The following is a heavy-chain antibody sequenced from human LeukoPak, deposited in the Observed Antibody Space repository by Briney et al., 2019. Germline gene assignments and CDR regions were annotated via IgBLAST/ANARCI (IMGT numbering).Heavy chain of an antibody. J-gene: IGHJ5*02. Sequence: SQTLSLTCTVSGGSISSYYWSWIRQPPGEGLGWIGYIYYSGSTNYNPSLKSRVTISVDTSKNQFSLKLSSVTAADTAVYYCASEDEHGLWFDPWGQGTLVTVSS. V-gene: IGHV4-59*01. CDR2: IYYSGST. D-gene: IGHD2-21*01. CDR3: ASEDEHGLWFDP. CDR1: GGSISSYY.